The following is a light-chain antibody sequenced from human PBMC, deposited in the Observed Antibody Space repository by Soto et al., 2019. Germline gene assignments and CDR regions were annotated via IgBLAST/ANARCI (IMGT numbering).Light chain of an antibody. CDR2: GAS. J-gene: IGKJ1*01. CDR3: QQYNNWTRT. Sequence: EIVMTQSPATLSVPPGGRATLSCRASQSVSSTLAWYQQKPGQAPRLLIYGASTRATGIPARFSGSGSGTEFTLTISSLQSEDFAIYYCQQYNNWTRTFGQGTKVEIK. V-gene: IGKV3-15*01. CDR1: QSVSST.